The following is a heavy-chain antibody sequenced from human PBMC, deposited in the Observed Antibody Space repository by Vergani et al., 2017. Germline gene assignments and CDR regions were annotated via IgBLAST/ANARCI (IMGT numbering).Heavy chain of an antibody. CDR1: GFTFTAHG. Sequence: EVQLLESGGGSAQPGESLRLSCVASGFTFTAHGLNWVRQAPGKGLEWVSGISGQNFRTHYADSVKGRFTISRDDSNNTVYLQINSLRAEDTAFYYCADLYCDYGFSPFWGQGTLVTVSS. V-gene: IGHV3-23*01. J-gene: IGHJ1*01. CDR3: ADLYCDYGFSPF. CDR2: ISGQNFRT. D-gene: IGHD3/OR15-3a*01.